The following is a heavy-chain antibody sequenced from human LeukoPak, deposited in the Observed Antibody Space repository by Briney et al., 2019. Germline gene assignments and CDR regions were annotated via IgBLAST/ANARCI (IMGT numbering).Heavy chain of an antibody. V-gene: IGHV1-18*01. CDR3: ARDQMGGSYYGYFQH. Sequence: ASVKVSCKASGYTFTTYGISWVRQDPGHRLEWMGWISAYIGNTKYAQKLQGRVTMHTDTSPSTAYMELKSLRSDDTAVYYCARDQMGGSYYGYFQHWGQGTLVTVSS. CDR2: ISAYIGNT. CDR1: GYTFTTYG. D-gene: IGHD1-26*01. J-gene: IGHJ1*01.